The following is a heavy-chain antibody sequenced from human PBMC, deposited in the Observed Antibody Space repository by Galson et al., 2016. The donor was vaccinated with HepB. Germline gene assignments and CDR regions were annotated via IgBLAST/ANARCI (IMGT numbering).Heavy chain of an antibody. Sequence: SLRLSCAASGFTFRNSAMTWVRHVPGKGLEYVANIKQDGSVKYYVNSVKGRFTISRDNGKNSLYLQMNSLRVEDTAVYYCARGFKGWGQGTLVTVSS. CDR2: IKQDGSVK. CDR1: GFTFRNSA. CDR3: ARGFKG. J-gene: IGHJ4*02. V-gene: IGHV3-7*03.